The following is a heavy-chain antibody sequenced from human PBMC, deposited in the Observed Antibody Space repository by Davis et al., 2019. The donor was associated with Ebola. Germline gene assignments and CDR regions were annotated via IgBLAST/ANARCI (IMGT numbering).Heavy chain of an antibody. Sequence: GESLKISCAASGFTFSSYGMHWVRQAPGKGLEWVAVISYDGSNKYYADSVKGRFTISRDNSKNTLYLQMNSLRAEDTAVYYCARDRRFRAQISPGTYYYYYGMDVWGQGTTVTVSS. V-gene: IGHV3-30*03. CDR1: GFTFSSYG. J-gene: IGHJ6*02. D-gene: IGHD3-10*01. CDR3: ARDRRFRAQISPGTYYYYYGMDV. CDR2: ISYDGSNK.